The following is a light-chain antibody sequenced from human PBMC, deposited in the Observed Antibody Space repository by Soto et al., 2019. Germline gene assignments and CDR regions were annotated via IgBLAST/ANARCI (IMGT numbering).Light chain of an antibody. CDR3: QQYGSAPLT. Sequence: EIVLTQSPGTLSLSPGERATLSCRASQSVSSSYLAWYQQKPGQDPRLLIYGASSSATGMPDRFSGSGSGTDLTLTISRLEPEDCSVYYCQQYGSAPLTFGGRTKVEIK. CDR2: GAS. V-gene: IGKV3-20*01. CDR1: QSVSSSY. J-gene: IGKJ4*01.